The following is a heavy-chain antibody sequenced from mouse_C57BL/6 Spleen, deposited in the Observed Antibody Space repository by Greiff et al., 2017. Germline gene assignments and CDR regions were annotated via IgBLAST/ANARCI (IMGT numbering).Heavy chain of an antibody. Sequence: DVQLQESGGGLVQPGGSLSLSCAASGFTFTDYYMSWVRQPPGKALEWLGFIRNKANGYTTEYSASVKGRFTISRDNSQSILYLQMNALRAEDSATYYCARSYYGNHPDYWGQGTTLTVSS. CDR3: ARSYYGNHPDY. CDR2: IRNKANGYTT. CDR1: GFTFTDYY. D-gene: IGHD2-10*01. J-gene: IGHJ2*01. V-gene: IGHV7-3*01.